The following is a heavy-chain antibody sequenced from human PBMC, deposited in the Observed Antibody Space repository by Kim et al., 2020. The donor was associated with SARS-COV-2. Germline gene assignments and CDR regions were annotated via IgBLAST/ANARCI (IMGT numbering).Heavy chain of an antibody. CDR2: IYTSGST. CDR3: ARYAPEGGKGYCSGGSCYGGIYFDY. D-gene: IGHD2-15*01. CDR1: GGSISSYY. Sequence: SETLSLTCTVSGGSISSYYWSWIRQPAGKGLECIGRIYTSGSTNNNPSLKSRVTMSVDTSKNQFSLKLSSVTAADTAVYYCARYAPEGGKGYCSGGSCYGGIYFDYWGQGTLVTVSS. V-gene: IGHV4-4*07. J-gene: IGHJ4*02.